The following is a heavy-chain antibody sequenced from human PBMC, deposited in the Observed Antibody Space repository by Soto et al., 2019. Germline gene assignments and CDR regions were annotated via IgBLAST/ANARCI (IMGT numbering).Heavy chain of an antibody. CDR2: ISSSSSYT. D-gene: IGHD6-19*01. J-gene: IGHJ4*02. CDR1: GFTFSDYY. V-gene: IGHV3-11*06. CDR3: ARSHSERHSGWSTAAY. Sequence: PGGSLRLSCAASGFTFSDYYMSWIRQAPGKGLEWVSYISSSSSYTNYADSVKGRFTISRDNAKNSLYLQMNSLRAEDTAVYYCARSHSERHSGWSTAAYWGQGTLVTVSS.